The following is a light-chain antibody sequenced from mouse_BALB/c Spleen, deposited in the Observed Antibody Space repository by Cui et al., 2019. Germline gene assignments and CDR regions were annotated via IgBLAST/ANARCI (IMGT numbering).Light chain of an antibody. CDR3: QQSNEDPLT. J-gene: IGKJ5*01. CDR1: QSVGYDGDSY. Sequence: LLLTQSPAPFAVSLGPRATISCKASQSVGYDGDSYRNWDQQKPGQPPKLLIYAASNLESGIPGRFSGSGSGTDFTLNIHPVEEEDAATYYCQQSNEDPLTFVAGTKLELK. CDR2: AAS. V-gene: IGKV3-4*01.